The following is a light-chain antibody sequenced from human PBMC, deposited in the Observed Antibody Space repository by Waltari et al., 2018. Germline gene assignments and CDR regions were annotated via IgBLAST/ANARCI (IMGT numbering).Light chain of an antibody. J-gene: IGLJ1*01. CDR1: SSDVGSYNL. Sequence: QSALTQPASVSGSPGQSITISCTGTSSDVGSYNLVSWYQQHPGKAPKLMIYEGSKRPSGFPNRCSGSKSGNTASLTISGLQAEDEADYYCCSYAGSSTYVFGTGTKVTVL. CDR2: EGS. V-gene: IGLV2-23*01. CDR3: CSYAGSSTYV.